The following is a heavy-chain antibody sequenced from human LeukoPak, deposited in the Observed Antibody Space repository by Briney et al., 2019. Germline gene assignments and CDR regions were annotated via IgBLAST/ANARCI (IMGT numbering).Heavy chain of an antibody. CDR3: ARDSSDIVADYYFDY. V-gene: IGHV3-30-3*01. J-gene: IGHJ4*02. CDR2: ISYDGSSK. Sequence: GGSLRLSCAASGFTFSSYAMHWVRQAPGKGLEWVAVISYDGSSKDYADSVTGRFTISRDNSKNTLYVQMNSLRTEDTALYYCARDSSDIVADYYFDYWGQGTLVTVSS. CDR1: GFTFSSYA. D-gene: IGHD5-12*01.